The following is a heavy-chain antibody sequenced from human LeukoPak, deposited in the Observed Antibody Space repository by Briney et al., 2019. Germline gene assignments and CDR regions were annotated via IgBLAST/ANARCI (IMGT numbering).Heavy chain of an antibody. Sequence: ASVKVSCKASGGTFSSYAISWVRQAPGQGLEWMGGIIPIFGTANYAQKFQGRVTITADESTSTAYMELSSLRSEDTAVYYCARETTTVVAATQVAGPSDYWGQGTLVTVSS. CDR1: GGTFSSYA. D-gene: IGHD2-15*01. CDR3: ARETTTVVAATQVAGPSDY. J-gene: IGHJ4*02. V-gene: IGHV1-69*13. CDR2: IIPIFGTA.